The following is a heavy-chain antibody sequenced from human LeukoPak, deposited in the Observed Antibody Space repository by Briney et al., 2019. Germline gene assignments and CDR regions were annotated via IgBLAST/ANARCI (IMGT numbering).Heavy chain of an antibody. CDR2: ISGRGDST. J-gene: IGHJ4*02. CDR1: GFTFTTYA. V-gene: IGHV3-23*01. D-gene: IGHD3-22*01. CDR3: AKGSSSFFYDSSGYYDLTFDY. Sequence: GGSLRLSCAASGFTFTTYAMSWVRQAPGKGLEWVSGISGRGDSTYYADSVKGRFTISRDNSKNTLYLQMNSLRVEDTGVYYCAKGSSSFFYDSSGYYDLTFDYWGQGTLVTVSS.